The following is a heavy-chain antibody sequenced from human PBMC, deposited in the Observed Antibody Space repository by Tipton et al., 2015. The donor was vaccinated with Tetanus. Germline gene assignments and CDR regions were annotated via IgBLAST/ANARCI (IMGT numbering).Heavy chain of an antibody. CDR1: GFTFSTYW. Sequence: EASGFTFSTYWMQWVRQAPGKGLVWVAHITSDGSTTGYADSVKGRFSISRDNAKDTLYLQMNSLRADDTAVYYCVRDNFGVDYWGRGTLVTVSS. CDR3: VRDNFGVDY. CDR2: ITSDGSTT. D-gene: IGHD4/OR15-4a*01. J-gene: IGHJ4*02. V-gene: IGHV3-74*01.